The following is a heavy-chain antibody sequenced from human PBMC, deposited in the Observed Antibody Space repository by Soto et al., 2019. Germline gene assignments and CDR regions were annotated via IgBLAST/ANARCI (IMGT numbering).Heavy chain of an antibody. Sequence: QITLKESGPTPVKPTQTLTLTCAFSGFSLSTSGVGVGWIRQPPGKALEWLALIYWDDDTRYSPSLKSRLTITKDTSKNQVVLTMTHMDPVDTATYYRAHRPSYWYFDLWGRGTLVTVSS. J-gene: IGHJ2*01. CDR3: AHRPSYWYFDL. V-gene: IGHV2-5*02. CDR1: GFSLSTSGVG. CDR2: IYWDDDT.